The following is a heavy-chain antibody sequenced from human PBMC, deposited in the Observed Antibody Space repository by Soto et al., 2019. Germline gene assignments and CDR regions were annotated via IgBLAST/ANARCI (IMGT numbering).Heavy chain of an antibody. V-gene: IGHV1-69*01. D-gene: IGHD5-18*01. Sequence: GAIRRPAVKRVWRVPRQGLEWMGGIIPIFGTANYAQKFQGRVTITADESTSTDYMELSSLRSEDTAVYYCARVDKAMVYYYGMGVWDQGTRVTVSS. CDR2: IIPIFGTA. CDR3: ARVDKAMVYYYGMGV. CDR1: GAIRRPA. J-gene: IGHJ6*02.